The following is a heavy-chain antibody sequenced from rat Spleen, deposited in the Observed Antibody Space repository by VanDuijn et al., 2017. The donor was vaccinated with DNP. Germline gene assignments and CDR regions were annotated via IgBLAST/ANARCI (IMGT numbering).Heavy chain of an antibody. CDR2: ITNSGGST. Sequence: EVQLVESGGGLVQPGRSLKLSCAASGFTFSNYGMAWVRQAPTKGLEWVASITNSGGSTYYRDSVKGRFTISRDNAKSTLYLQMNSLRSEDMATYYCVRWNSGHFDYWGQGTLVTVSS. V-gene: IGHV5S13*01. CDR3: VRWNSGHFDY. CDR1: GFTFSNYG. J-gene: IGHJ3*01. D-gene: IGHD4-3*01.